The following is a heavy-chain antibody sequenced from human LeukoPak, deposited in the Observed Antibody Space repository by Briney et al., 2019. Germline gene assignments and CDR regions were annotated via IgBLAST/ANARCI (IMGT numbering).Heavy chain of an antibody. CDR2: IYHSGST. V-gene: IGHV4-39*07. D-gene: IGHD3-10*01. J-gene: IGHJ6*03. Sequence: PSETLSLTCTVSGGSISSSSYYWGWIRQPPGKGLEWIGEIYHSGSTNYNPSLKSRVTISVDKSKNQFSLKLSSVTAADTAVYYCAREWAYYGSGKDYMDVWGKGTTVTVSS. CDR1: GGSISSSSYY. CDR3: AREWAYYGSGKDYMDV.